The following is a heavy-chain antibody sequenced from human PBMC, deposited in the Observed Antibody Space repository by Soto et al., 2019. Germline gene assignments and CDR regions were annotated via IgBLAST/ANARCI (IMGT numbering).Heavy chain of an antibody. J-gene: IGHJ5*02. CDR3: ARPGGAHQQNYFDP. CDR2: IYPGGSDT. CDR1: GYSLTSYW. Sequence: PGESLKISCQGSGYSLTSYWIAWVRQMPGKGLEWMSSIYPGGSDTKYSPSFQGQVTISVDKSISTAYLQWSSLKASDTGMYYCARPGGAHQQNYFDPWGQGTLVTVSS. V-gene: IGHV5-51*01. D-gene: IGHD1-7*01.